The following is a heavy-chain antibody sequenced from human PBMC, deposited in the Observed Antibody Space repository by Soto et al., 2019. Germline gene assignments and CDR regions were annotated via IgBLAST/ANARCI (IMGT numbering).Heavy chain of an antibody. D-gene: IGHD3-3*01. CDR2: ISGSGGST. CDR3: AKDLSPPAFGVVIRFLGYYYGMDV. CDR1: GFTFSSYA. V-gene: IGHV3-23*01. Sequence: EVQLLESGGGLVQPGGSLRLSCAASGFTFSSYAMSWVRQAPGKGLEWVSAISGSGGSTYYADSVKGRFTISRDNSKNTLYLQMNSLRAEDTAVYYCAKDLSPPAFGVVIRFLGYYYGMDVWGQGTTVTVSS. J-gene: IGHJ6*02.